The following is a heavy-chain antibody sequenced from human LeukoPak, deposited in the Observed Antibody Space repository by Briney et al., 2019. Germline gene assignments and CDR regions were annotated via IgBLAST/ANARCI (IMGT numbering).Heavy chain of an antibody. V-gene: IGHV1-18*01. CDR2: ISAYNGNT. CDR1: GYTFTSYG. D-gene: IGHD3-10*01. J-gene: IGHJ4*02. CDR3: ARDQKRGVPFDY. Sequence: ASVKVSCKASGYTFTSYGISWVRQAPGQGLEWMGWISAYNGNTNYAQKLQGRVTMTTDTSTSIAYMELRSLRSDDTAVYYCARDQKRGVPFDYWGQGTLVTVSS.